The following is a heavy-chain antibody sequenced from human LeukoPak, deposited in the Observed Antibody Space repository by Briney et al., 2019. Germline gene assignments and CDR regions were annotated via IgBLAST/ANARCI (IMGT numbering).Heavy chain of an antibody. CDR2: INDDGTFT. CDR3: ARSFGVVVTAAFDI. Sequence: GGSLRLSCAASGFTFRNYWMHWARQVPGKGLVWVSRINDDGTFTTYADSVKGRFIISRDNAKNTLYLQMNSLRAEDTAVYYCARSFGVVVTAAFDIWGQGTMVTVSS. CDR1: GFTFRNYW. J-gene: IGHJ3*02. D-gene: IGHD2-21*02. V-gene: IGHV3-74*01.